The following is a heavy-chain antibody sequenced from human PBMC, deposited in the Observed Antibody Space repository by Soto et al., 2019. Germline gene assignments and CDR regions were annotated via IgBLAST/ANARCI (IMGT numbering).Heavy chain of an antibody. J-gene: IGHJ6*02. V-gene: IGHV1-18*01. CDR3: SMVDVYVTPSPQDV. Sequence: QVQLVQSGAEVKNPEASVKVSCKASGYSFTRYGIGWARQAPGQGLEWMGWINAYNGNTNYAQNLQGRLTLTTDKSTTTAYMEVRSLRSNDTSIYDCSMVDVYVTPSPQDVWGQGTTVTVSS. CDR2: INAYNGNT. D-gene: IGHD3-16*01. CDR1: GYSFTRYG.